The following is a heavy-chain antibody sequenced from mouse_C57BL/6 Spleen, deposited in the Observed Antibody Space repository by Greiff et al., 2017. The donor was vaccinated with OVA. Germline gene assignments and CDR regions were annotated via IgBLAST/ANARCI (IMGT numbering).Heavy chain of an antibody. D-gene: IGHD1-1*01. CDR1: GFTFSDYG. V-gene: IGHV5-17*01. CDR2: ISSGSSTI. J-gene: IGHJ2*01. Sequence: EVHLVESGGGLVKPGGSLKLSCAASGFTFSDYGMHWVRQAPEKGLEWVAYISSGSSTIYYADTVKGRFTISRDNAKNTLFLQMTSLRSEDTAMYYCARNYGSRTALFDYWGQGTTLTVSS. CDR3: ARNYGSRTALFDY.